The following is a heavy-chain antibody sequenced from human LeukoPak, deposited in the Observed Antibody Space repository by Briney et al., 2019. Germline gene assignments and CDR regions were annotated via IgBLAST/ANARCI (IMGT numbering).Heavy chain of an antibody. CDR3: AKAISFIVATIYDY. Sequence: GGSLRLSCAASGFTFSSYAMSWVRQAPGKGLEWVSAISGSGGSTYYADSVKGRFTISGDNSKNTLYLQMNSLRAEDTAVYYCAKAISFIVATIYDYWGQGTLVTVSS. D-gene: IGHD5-12*01. CDR1: GFTFSSYA. CDR2: ISGSGGST. J-gene: IGHJ4*02. V-gene: IGHV3-23*01.